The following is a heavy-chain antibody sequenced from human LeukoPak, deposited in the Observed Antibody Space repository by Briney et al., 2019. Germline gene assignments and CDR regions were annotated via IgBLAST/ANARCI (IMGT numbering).Heavy chain of an antibody. J-gene: IGHJ4*02. V-gene: IGHV3-23*01. CDR3: GETTTGYSSGRYPGWAVDY. CDR2: IFGSGGSP. D-gene: IGHD6-19*01. CDR1: VFTFGSYA. Sequence: GGSLRLSCAASVFTFGSYAMYWVRQAPGKGLEWVSGIFGSGGSPHYADSVKGRFTISRENSKNTVYLQMNSPRVEDTAVYYCGETTTGYSSGRYPGWAVDYWGQGTLVTVSS.